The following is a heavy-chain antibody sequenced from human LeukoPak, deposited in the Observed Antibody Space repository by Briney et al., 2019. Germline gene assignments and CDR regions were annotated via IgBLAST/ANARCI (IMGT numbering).Heavy chain of an antibody. CDR1: GFTFSSYS. CDR2: ISSSSSYI. J-gene: IGHJ4*02. D-gene: IGHD3-10*01. CDR3: AYGSGSVLDY. Sequence: TGGSLRLSCAASGFTFSSYSMNWVRQAPGKGLEWVSSISSSSSYIYYADSVKGRFTISRDNAKNSLYLQMNSLRAEDTAVYYCAYGSGSVLDYWGQGTLVTVSS. V-gene: IGHV3-21*01.